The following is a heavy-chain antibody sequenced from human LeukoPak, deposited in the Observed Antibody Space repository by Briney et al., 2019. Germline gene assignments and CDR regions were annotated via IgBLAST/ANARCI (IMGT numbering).Heavy chain of an antibody. V-gene: IGHV3-74*01. CDR3: ARDLSGHHLLFYYYMDV. Sequence: GGSLRLSCAASGFTFSSYWMHWVRQAPGKGLVWVSRINSDGSSTSYADSVKGRFTISRDNAKNSLYLQMNSLRGEDTAVYYCARDLSGHHLLFYYYMDVWGKGTTVTISS. D-gene: IGHD7-27*01. J-gene: IGHJ6*03. CDR2: INSDGSST. CDR1: GFTFSSYW.